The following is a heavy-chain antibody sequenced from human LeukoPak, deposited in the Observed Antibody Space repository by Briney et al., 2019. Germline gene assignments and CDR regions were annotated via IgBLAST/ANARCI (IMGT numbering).Heavy chain of an antibody. V-gene: IGHV4-38-2*01. CDR3: ARKGYCSSTSCPMDDC. J-gene: IGHJ4*02. D-gene: IGHD2-2*01. Sequence: PSETLSLTCAVSGYSISSGYYWGWIRQPPGKGLEWIGSIYHSGSTYYNPSLKSRVTISVDTSKNQFSLKLSSVTAADTAVYYCARKGYCSSTSCPMDDCWGQGTLVTVSS. CDR1: GYSISSGYY. CDR2: IYHSGST.